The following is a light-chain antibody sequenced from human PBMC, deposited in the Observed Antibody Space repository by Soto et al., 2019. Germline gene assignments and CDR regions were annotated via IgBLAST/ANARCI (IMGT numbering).Light chain of an antibody. CDR3: QQSYSTPLT. Sequence: DIQMTQSPSSLSASVGATVTITCRASQSISSYLNWYQQKPGKAPKLLIYAASSLQSGVPSRFSGSGSGTDFTLTISSLQPEDFATYYCQQSYSTPLTLGGGTKVDIK. CDR2: AAS. CDR1: QSISSY. J-gene: IGKJ4*01. V-gene: IGKV1-39*01.